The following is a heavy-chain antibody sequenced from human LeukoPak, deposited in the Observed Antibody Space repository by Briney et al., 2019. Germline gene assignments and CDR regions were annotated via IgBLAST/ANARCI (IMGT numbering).Heavy chain of an antibody. CDR2: ISPYNGDT. V-gene: IGHV1-18*01. CDR3: ARITMLVVVDY. Sequence: ASVKVSCKASGYTFTSYGISWVRQAPGQGLDWLGWISPYNGDTNYAHNLQGRITMTTDTSTSTAYMELRSLRSDDTAVYYCARITMLVVVDYWGQGTLVTVSS. D-gene: IGHD3-22*01. J-gene: IGHJ4*02. CDR1: GYTFTSYG.